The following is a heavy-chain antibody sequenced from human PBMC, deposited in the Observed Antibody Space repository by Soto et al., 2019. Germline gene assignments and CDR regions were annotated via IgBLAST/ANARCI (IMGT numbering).Heavy chain of an antibody. V-gene: IGHV1-69*18. Sequence: QVQLVQSGAEVKRPGSSVKVSCTASGGTFSTSPFSWVRQAPGQGLVWMGTIIPIFGSTNYAPRFQGRITISAAESTNTVYMELTSLRSDDTAVYYCARVLGSAWYEAFDIWGQGTLVSVSS. J-gene: IGHJ3*02. CDR3: ARVLGSAWYEAFDI. CDR2: IIPIFGST. CDR1: GGTFSTSP. D-gene: IGHD6-19*01.